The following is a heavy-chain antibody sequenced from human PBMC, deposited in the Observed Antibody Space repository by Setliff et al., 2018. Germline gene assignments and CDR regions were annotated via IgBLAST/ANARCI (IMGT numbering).Heavy chain of an antibody. V-gene: IGHV5-51*01. D-gene: IGHD5-12*01. J-gene: IGHJ4*02. CDR2: IYPGDSDT. Sequence: GESLKISCKGSRYSFTSYWIGWVRQMPGKGLEWMGIIYPGDSDTRYSPSFQGQVTISADKSISTAYLQWSSLKASDTAMYYCARFPMVATGYFDYWGQGTLVTVSS. CDR1: RYSFTSYW. CDR3: ARFPMVATGYFDY.